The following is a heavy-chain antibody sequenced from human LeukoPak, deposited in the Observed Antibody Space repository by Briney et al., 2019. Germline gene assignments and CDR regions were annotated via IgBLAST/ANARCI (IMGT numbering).Heavy chain of an antibody. Sequence: GGSLRLSCAASGFTVSSNYMSWVRQAPGKGLEWVSVIYSGGSTYYADSVKGRFTISRDNSKNTQYLQMNSLRAEDTAVYYCAGGRDDYVWGSLGIWGQGTLVTVSS. D-gene: IGHD3-16*01. J-gene: IGHJ4*02. CDR1: GFTVSSNY. CDR3: AGGRDDYVWGSLGI. V-gene: IGHV3-66*02. CDR2: IYSGGST.